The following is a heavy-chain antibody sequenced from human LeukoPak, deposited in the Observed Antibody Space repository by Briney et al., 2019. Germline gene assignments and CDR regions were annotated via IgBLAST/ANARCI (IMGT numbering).Heavy chain of an antibody. J-gene: IGHJ4*02. D-gene: IGHD5-24*01. CDR2: ISYDGSNK. CDR1: GFTFSSYG. CDR3: SKGGLEMATMADY. V-gene: IGHV3-30*18. Sequence: GRSLRLSFAASGFTFSSYGMHWVRQAPGKGLEWVAVISYDGSNKYYADSVKGRFTISRDNSKNTLYLQMNSLRAEDTAVYYCSKGGLEMATMADYWGQGTLVTVSS.